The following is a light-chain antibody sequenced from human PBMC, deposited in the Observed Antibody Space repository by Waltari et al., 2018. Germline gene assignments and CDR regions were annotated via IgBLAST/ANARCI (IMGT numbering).Light chain of an antibody. Sequence: EIVLTQSPGTLSLSPGESATLSCRASQSVTMTSLGWYQHRAGQASKLLISATSTRATGIPARFRCRGSGIEFTLTISRLAPEDFAVYYCQHYERSVTFGGGTKLEIK. V-gene: IGKV3-20*01. CDR1: QSVTMTS. CDR3: QHYERSVT. J-gene: IGKJ4*01. CDR2: ATS.